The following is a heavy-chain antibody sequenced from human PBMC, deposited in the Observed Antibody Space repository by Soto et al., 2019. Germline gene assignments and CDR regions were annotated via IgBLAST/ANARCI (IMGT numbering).Heavy chain of an antibody. CDR2: IKSKTDGGTT. CDR3: TTDRVPQRYGDYGYYYYYYGMDV. CDR1: GFTFSNAW. J-gene: IGHJ6*02. D-gene: IGHD4-17*01. Sequence: GGSLRLSCAASGFTFSNAWMNWVRQAPGKGLEWVARIKSKTDGGTTDYAAPVKGRFTISRDDSKNTLYLQMNSLKTEDTAVYYCTTDRVPQRYGDYGYYYYYYGMDVWGQGTTVTVSS. V-gene: IGHV3-15*07.